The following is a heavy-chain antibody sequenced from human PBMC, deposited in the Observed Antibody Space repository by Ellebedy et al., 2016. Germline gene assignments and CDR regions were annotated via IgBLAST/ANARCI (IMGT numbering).Heavy chain of an antibody. V-gene: IGHV3-30-3*01. CDR3: ARDCIAVAVGDAFDI. CDR1: GFTFSNYA. Sequence: GESLKISCAASGFTFSNYAMHWVRQAPGKGLEWVAVLSYDGSNKYYADSVKGRFTISRDNSKNTLYLQMNSLRAEDTAVYYCARDCIAVAVGDAFDIWGQGTMVTVSS. J-gene: IGHJ3*02. D-gene: IGHD6-19*01. CDR2: LSYDGSNK.